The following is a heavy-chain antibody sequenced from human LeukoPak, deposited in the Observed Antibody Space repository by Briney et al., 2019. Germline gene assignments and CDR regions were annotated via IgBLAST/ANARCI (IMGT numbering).Heavy chain of an antibody. V-gene: IGHV3-30*02. CDR1: GFTFSSYG. J-gene: IGHJ3*02. Sequence: GGSLRLSCAASGFTFSSYGMHWVRQAPGKGLEWVAFIRNDGSDKYYADSVEGRFSISRDNAKNSLYLQMNSLRAEDMALYYCAKGITLSLDAFDIWGQGTMVTVSS. CDR3: AKGITLSLDAFDI. CDR2: IRNDGSDK. D-gene: IGHD3-10*01.